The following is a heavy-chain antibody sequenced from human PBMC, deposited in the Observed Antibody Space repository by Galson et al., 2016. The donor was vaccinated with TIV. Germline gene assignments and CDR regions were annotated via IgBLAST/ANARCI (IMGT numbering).Heavy chain of an antibody. V-gene: IGHV3-21*01. CDR1: GFTFSSYS. CDR2: ISTTSNYI. Sequence: SLRLSCAVSGFTFSSYSMNWVRQAPGKGLEWVASISTTSNYIYYADSVKGRFTISRDNAEDSLYLQINSLRAEDPALYYCARRGNYFSDAFDIWSQGTMVTVSS. J-gene: IGHJ3*02. CDR3: ARRGNYFSDAFDI. D-gene: IGHD1-7*01.